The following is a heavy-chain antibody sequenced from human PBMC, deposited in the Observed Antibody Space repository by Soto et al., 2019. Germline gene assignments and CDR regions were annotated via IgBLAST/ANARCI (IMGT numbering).Heavy chain of an antibody. J-gene: IGHJ4*02. V-gene: IGHV4-61*01. D-gene: IGHD7-27*01. CDR2: IYNNGNT. CDR3: ARTVMPVGNLAAFDH. CDR1: GGSVSSVKYF. Sequence: KTSETLSLTCNVSGGSVSSVKYFWSWIRQPPGKGLEWIAYIYNNGNTNYNPSLKNRATISVDTSKNQCSLKLTSVTAADSAVYFCARTVMPVGNLAAFDHWGQGVLVTVSS.